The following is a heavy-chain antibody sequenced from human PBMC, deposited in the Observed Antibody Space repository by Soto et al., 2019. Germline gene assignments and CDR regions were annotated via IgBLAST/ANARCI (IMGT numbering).Heavy chain of an antibody. CDR1: GGSISSGTSY. D-gene: IGHD3-3*01. J-gene: IGHJ4*02. V-gene: IGHV4-31*03. Sequence: QVQLQESGPGLVKPSQTLSLTCTVSGGSISSGTSYWSWIRQRPGKGLEWIGYICYSGSFYYTPSLRGRVMILADTSKNLFTLRLSSVTAADTAVYYCARDPETPTILGVALPYFFDYWGQGALVTVSS. CDR2: ICYSGSF. CDR3: ARDPETPTILGVALPYFFDY.